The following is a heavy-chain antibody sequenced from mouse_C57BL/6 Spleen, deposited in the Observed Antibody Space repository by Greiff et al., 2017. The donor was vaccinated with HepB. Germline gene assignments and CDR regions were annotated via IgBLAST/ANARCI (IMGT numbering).Heavy chain of an antibody. J-gene: IGHJ4*01. Sequence: QVQLQQPGAELVRPGSSVKPSCKASGYTFTSYWMHWVKQRPIQGLEWIGNIDPSDSETHYNQKFKDKATLTVDKSSSTAYMQLSSLTSEDSAVYYCARDYGSSYLAMDYWGQGTSVTVSS. CDR2: IDPSDSET. CDR3: ARDYGSSYLAMDY. V-gene: IGHV1-52*01. CDR1: GYTFTSYW. D-gene: IGHD1-1*01.